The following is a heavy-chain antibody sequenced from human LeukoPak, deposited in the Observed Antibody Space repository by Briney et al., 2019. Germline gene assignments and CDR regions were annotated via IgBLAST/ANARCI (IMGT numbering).Heavy chain of an antibody. CDR1: GGSISSGDYY. D-gene: IGHD6-13*01. V-gene: IGHV4-30-4*01. J-gene: IGHJ4*02. CDR2: IYYSGST. Sequence: SETLSLTCTVSGGSISSGDYYWSWIRQPPGKGLEWIGYIYYSGSTYYNPSLKSRVTIPVDTSKNQFSLKLSSVTAADTAVYYCARAPLSAASDYWGQGTLVTVSS. CDR3: ARAPLSAASDY.